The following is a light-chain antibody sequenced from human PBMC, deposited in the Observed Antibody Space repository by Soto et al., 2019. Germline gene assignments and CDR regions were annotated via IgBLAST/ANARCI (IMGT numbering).Light chain of an antibody. J-gene: IGLJ3*02. Sequence: QSVLTQPPSVSGALGQRVSISCTGTNTNIGAGYDVNWYQLLPGTAPKLLIYANINRPSGVPDRFSGSKSGASAFLVITGLQAEDEADYYCQSYDSSLSAWKVFGGGTKLTVL. CDR1: NTNIGAGYD. CDR2: ANI. CDR3: QSYDSSLSAWKV. V-gene: IGLV1-40*01.